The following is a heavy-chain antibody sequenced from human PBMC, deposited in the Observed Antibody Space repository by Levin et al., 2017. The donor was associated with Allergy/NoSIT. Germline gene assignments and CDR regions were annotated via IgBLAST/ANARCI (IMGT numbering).Heavy chain of an antibody. CDR3: ARHGRITMVRGEGSGAFDI. Sequence: KVSCKGSGYSFTSYWIGWVRQMPGKGLEWMGIIYPGDSDTRYSPSFQGQVTISADKSISTAYLQWSSLKASDTAMYYCARHGRITMVRGEGSGAFDIWGQGTMVTVSS. J-gene: IGHJ3*02. V-gene: IGHV5-51*01. D-gene: IGHD3-10*01. CDR2: IYPGDSDT. CDR1: GYSFTSYW.